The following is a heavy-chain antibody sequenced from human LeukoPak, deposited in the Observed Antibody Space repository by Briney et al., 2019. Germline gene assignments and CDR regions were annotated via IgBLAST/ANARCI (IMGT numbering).Heavy chain of an antibody. V-gene: IGHV3-30*19. J-gene: IGHJ4*02. CDR2: ISYDGSNK. CDR1: GFTFSSYG. CDR3: AREIRGYGTPPYYFDY. D-gene: IGHD6-25*01. Sequence: GGSLRLSCAASGFTFSSYGMHWVRQAPGKGLEWVAVISYDGSNKYYADSVKGRFTISRDNSKNTLYLQMNSLRAEDTAVYYCAREIRGYGTPPYYFDYWGQGTLVTVSS.